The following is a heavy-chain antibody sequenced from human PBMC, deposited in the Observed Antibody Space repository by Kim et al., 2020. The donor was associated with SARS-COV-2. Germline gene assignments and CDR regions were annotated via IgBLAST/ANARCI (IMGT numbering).Heavy chain of an antibody. Sequence: SETLSLTCAVYGGSFSGYYWSWIRQPPGKGLEWIGEINHSGSTNYNPSLKSRVTISVDTSKNQFSLKLSSVTAADTAVYYCARGTLGRGTKNDYWGQGTLVTVSS. D-gene: IGHD1-7*01. J-gene: IGHJ4*02. CDR2: INHSGST. CDR3: ARGTLGRGTKNDY. V-gene: IGHV4-34*01. CDR1: GGSFSGYY.